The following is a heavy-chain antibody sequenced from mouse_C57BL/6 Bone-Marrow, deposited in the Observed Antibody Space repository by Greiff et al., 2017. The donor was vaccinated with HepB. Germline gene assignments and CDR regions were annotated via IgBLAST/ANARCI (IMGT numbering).Heavy chain of an antibody. J-gene: IGHJ3*01. Sequence: EVKLVESGGGLVQPKGSLKLSCAASGFTFNTYAMHWVRQAPGKGLEWVARIISKSSNYATYYADSVKDRFTISRDDSQSMLYLQMNNLKTEDTAMYYCVRDYDYDGFAYWGQGTLVTVAA. CDR1: GFTFNTYA. V-gene: IGHV10-3*01. CDR2: IISKSSNYAT. D-gene: IGHD2-4*01. CDR3: VRDYDYDGFAY.